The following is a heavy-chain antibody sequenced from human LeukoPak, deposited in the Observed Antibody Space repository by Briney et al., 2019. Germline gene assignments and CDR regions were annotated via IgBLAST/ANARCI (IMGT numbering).Heavy chain of an antibody. Sequence: GGSLSLSCAASGIPVSCNYMSWVRQAPRKGRDGVSGIYSGGSTYYAESVKGRFTISRDNSKNTLYLQMNSLRAEDTAVYYCARYFFEFGGETEGYYFDYWGQGTLVTVSS. CDR2: IYSGGST. J-gene: IGHJ4*02. D-gene: IGHD3-10*01. V-gene: IGHV3-66*02. CDR1: GIPVSCNY. CDR3: ARYFFEFGGETEGYYFDY.